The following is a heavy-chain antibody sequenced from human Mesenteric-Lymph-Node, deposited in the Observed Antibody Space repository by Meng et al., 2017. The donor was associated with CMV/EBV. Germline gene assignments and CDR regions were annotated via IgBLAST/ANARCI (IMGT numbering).Heavy chain of an antibody. V-gene: IGHV3-21*01. CDR3: ARDRSTTGTTGDFDY. D-gene: IGHD1-1*01. Sequence: SGFSFSAYTRYWVRQAPGKGLEWVSSISSASSNVNYADSVKGRFSISRDNARNSVYLQMNSLRAEDTAVYYCARDRSTTGTTGDFDYWGQGALVTVSS. CDR2: ISSASSNV. J-gene: IGHJ4*02. CDR1: GFSFSAYT.